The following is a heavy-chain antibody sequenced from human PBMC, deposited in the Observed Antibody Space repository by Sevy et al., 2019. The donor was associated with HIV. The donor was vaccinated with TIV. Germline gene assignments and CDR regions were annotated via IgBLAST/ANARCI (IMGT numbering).Heavy chain of an antibody. J-gene: IGHJ3*02. CDR2: IVPKFGSA. CDR1: RDTFNTYA. Sequence: ASVKVSCKASRDTFNTYAIVWVRQAPGQGLEWMGGIVPKFGSANYAQKFEGKVTMTADESTTTAHMELSSLRSEDTAAYYCARRGITIFGVLTFDIWGQGTTVTVSS. D-gene: IGHD3-3*01. V-gene: IGHV1-69*13. CDR3: ARRGITIFGVLTFDI.